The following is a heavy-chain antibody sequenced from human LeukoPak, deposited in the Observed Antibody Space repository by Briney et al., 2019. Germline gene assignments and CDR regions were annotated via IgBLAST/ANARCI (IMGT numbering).Heavy chain of an antibody. CDR1: GFTFSSYS. CDR3: ASVRTHRVSYFDY. Sequence: PGGSLRLSCAASGFTFSSYSMNWVRQAPGKGLEWVSSISSSSYIYYADSVKGRFTISRDNAKNSLYLQMNSLRAEDTAVYYCASVRTHRVSYFDYWGQGTLVTVSS. V-gene: IGHV3-21*01. J-gene: IGHJ4*02. CDR2: ISSSSYI.